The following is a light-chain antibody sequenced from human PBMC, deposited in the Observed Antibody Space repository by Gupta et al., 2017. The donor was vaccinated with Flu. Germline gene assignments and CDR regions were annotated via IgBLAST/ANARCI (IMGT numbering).Light chain of an antibody. Sequence: TFSCRASQSLSSSYLAGNKKNPCRAPWLLIYRASTRATSIPDRFSGTGSGTDFTLSISRLELEDVAVYYCHQSGSSFMTFGQGTRLEIK. CDR3: HQSGSSFMT. CDR1: QSLSSSY. CDR2: RAS. V-gene: IGKV3-20*01. J-gene: IGKJ5*01.